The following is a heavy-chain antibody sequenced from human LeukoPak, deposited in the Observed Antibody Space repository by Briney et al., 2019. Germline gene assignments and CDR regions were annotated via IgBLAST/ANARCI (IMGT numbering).Heavy chain of an antibody. Sequence: GGSLRLSCAASGFTFSSLGMNWVRQAPGKGLEWVSAISTSGGSTYYADSVKGRFTISRDNSKNTLYLQMNSLRAEDTAIYYCARRAATERGHSYGLDYWGQGTLVTVSS. CDR3: ARRAATERGHSYGLDY. CDR2: ISTSGGST. V-gene: IGHV3-23*01. J-gene: IGHJ4*02. CDR1: GFTFSSLG. D-gene: IGHD5-18*01.